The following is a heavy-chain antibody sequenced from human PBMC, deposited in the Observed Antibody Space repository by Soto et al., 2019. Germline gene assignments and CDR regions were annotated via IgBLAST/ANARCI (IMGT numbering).Heavy chain of an antibody. CDR1: GFTFRAYY. Sequence: QVQLVEAGGGLVKPGGSLRLSCAASGFTFRAYYMTWIRQAPGRGLEWISYISSSGNTIYYADSVKGRFTISRDNAKNSLFLQLNSLRAEDTAVYYCARVRGYFDFWGQGTLVTVSS. V-gene: IGHV3-11*01. CDR2: ISSSGNTI. J-gene: IGHJ4*02. CDR3: ARVRGYFDF.